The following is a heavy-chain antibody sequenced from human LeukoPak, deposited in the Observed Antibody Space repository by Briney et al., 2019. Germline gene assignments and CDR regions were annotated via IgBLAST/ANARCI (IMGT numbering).Heavy chain of an antibody. CDR1: GGAIRAGDYY. CDR3: AREQSTFCGGDCYSEGAY. V-gene: IGHV4-30-4*01. CDR2: IYYSGST. J-gene: IGHJ4*02. D-gene: IGHD2-21*02. Sequence: SETLSLTCSVSGGAIRAGDYYWGWIRQPPGKGLEWIGYIYYSGSTSYSPSLKSRVTISVDPSKNQFSLKLDSVTAADTAVYFCAREQSTFCGGDCYSEGAYWGQGTLVTVSS.